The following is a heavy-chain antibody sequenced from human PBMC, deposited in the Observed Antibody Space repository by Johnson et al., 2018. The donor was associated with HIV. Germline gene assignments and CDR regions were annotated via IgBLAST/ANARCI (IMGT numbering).Heavy chain of an antibody. D-gene: IGHD3-10*01. Sequence: QVQLVESGGDVVQPGRSLRLSCAASGFTFSSYGMHWVRQAPGKGLDWVADISYDGSNKYYADSVKGRFTLSRDNSKNTLDLQMNSLTIEDTAVFYCAKTRMGGILDAFDLWGQGTMVIVS. V-gene: IGHV3-30*18. CDR1: GFTFSSYG. CDR3: AKTRMGGILDAFDL. J-gene: IGHJ3*01. CDR2: ISYDGSNK.